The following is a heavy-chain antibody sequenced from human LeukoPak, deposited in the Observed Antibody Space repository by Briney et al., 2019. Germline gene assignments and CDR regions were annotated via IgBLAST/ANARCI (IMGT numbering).Heavy chain of an antibody. Sequence: PGGSLKLSCAASGFTFSSYWMSWVRQAPGKGLEWVANIKQDGSEKYYVDSVKGRFTISRDNAKNSLYLQMNSLRAEDTAVYYCASSGYSSGYWGAFDIWGQGTMVTVSS. CDR3: ASSGYSSGYWGAFDI. CDR1: GFTFSSYW. CDR2: IKQDGSEK. D-gene: IGHD6-19*01. J-gene: IGHJ3*02. V-gene: IGHV3-7*01.